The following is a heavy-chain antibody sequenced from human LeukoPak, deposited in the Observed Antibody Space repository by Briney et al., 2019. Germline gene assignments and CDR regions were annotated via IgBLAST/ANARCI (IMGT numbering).Heavy chain of an antibody. D-gene: IGHD3-9*01. J-gene: IGHJ4*02. CDR2: IKQDGSEK. CDR3: AREGYFDWLFPDY. CDR1: GFTFSSYW. Sequence: GSLRLSCAASGFTFSSYWMSWVRQAPGKGLEWVANIKQDGSEKYYVDSVKGRFTISRYNAKNSLYLQMNSLRAEDTAVYYCAREGYFDWLFPDYWGQGTLVTVS. V-gene: IGHV3-7*01.